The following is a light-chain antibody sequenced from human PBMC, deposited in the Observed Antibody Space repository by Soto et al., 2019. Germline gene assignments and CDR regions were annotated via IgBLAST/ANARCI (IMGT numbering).Light chain of an antibody. CDR2: DAS. J-gene: IGKJ2*01. Sequence: EIVLTQSPATLSLSPGERATLSCRASQSVSSYLAWYQQKPGQAPRLLIYDASNRATGIPARFSGRGSGTDVTLTISSLKPEDVAVYYGQQRSNWPPMYTFGQGTKLEIK. V-gene: IGKV3-11*01. CDR3: QQRSNWPPMYT. CDR1: QSVSSY.